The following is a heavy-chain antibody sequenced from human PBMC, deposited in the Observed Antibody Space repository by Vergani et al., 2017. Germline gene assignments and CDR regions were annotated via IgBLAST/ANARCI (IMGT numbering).Heavy chain of an antibody. CDR3: ARALGNWFDP. CDR1: GFTFSSYA. J-gene: IGHJ5*02. V-gene: IGHV3-23*01. CDR2: ISGSGGST. Sequence: EVQLLESGGGLVQPGGSLRLSCAASGFTFSSYAMSWVRQAPGKGLEWVSAISGSGGSTYYADSVKGRFTISRDNSKNMLFLQMNNLRTEDTAVYYCARALGNWFDPWGQGTLVTVSS.